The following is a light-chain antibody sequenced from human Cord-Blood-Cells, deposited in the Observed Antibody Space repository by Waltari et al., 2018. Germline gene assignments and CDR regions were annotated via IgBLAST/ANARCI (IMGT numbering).Light chain of an antibody. CDR3: QQSYSTPYI. J-gene: IGKJ2*01. CDR2: ASF. V-gene: IGKV1-39*01. CDR1: QSISSY. Sequence: DIQMTQSPSSLSASVGDRITITCRASQSISSYLNWYQPKPGKAPKPLIYASFSLQSGVPARFSGSGSGTDFTLTISSLQPEDFATYYCQQSYSTPYIFGQGTKLEIK.